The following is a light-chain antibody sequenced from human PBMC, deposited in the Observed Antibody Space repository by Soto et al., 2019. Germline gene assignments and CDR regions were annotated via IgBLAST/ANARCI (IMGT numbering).Light chain of an antibody. CDR1: QSVSGNY. CDR2: DAS. CDR3: QQYGSSPLT. V-gene: IGKV3-20*01. J-gene: IGKJ4*01. Sequence: EVVLTQSPGTLSLSPGQRATLSCRASQSVSGNYLVWYQQKPGQAPSLLIYDASSRATGIPDRFSGSGSVTDFTLAISRLEPEDFAVYYCQQYGSSPLTFGGGTKVEIK.